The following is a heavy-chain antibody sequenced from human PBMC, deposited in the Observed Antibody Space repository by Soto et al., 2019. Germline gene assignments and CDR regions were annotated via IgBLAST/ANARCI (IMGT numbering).Heavy chain of an antibody. V-gene: IGHV4-34*01. D-gene: IGHD3-16*01. CDR3: ARHGGYYFDY. CDR1: GGSFIGYY. Sequence: KPSETLSLTCAVYGGSFIGYYWSWIRQPPGKGLEWIGEIGHSGGTVYNPSLESRVTISGDSPNNQFSLKLNSVTAADTAVYYCARHGGYYFDYWGQGAPVTVSS. J-gene: IGHJ4*02. CDR2: IGHSGGT.